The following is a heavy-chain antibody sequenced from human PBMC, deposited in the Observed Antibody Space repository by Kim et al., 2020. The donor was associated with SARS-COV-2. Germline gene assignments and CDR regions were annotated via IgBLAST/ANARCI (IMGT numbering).Heavy chain of an antibody. CDR2: ISHSGDT. Sequence: SETLSLTCTVSGGAINDFYWSWVRQPPGKGLEWIGYISHSGDTNYNPSLKSRITISVDMSKNQFSMRLTSVTAADTAVYHCARQTSSGWYHFDSWGQGTLVTVSS. J-gene: IGHJ4*02. D-gene: IGHD6-19*01. CDR1: GGAINDFY. V-gene: IGHV4-59*08. CDR3: ARQTSSGWYHFDS.